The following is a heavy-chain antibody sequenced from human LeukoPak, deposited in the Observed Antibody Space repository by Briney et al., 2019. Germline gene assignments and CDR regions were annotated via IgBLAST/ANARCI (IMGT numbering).Heavy chain of an antibody. CDR3: AREASLYCSGNDCYWAFDR. J-gene: IGHJ5*02. V-gene: IGHV3-7*01. D-gene: IGHD2-15*01. CDR1: GFTFSDHW. Sequence: GGSLRLSCAASGFTFSDHWMSWVRQAPGKGLEWVANIKQDESKRYYVDSVKGRFTISRDSAKNSLYLQINSLRAEGTAVYYCAREASLYCSGNDCYWAFDRWGQGTLVTVSS. CDR2: IKQDESKR.